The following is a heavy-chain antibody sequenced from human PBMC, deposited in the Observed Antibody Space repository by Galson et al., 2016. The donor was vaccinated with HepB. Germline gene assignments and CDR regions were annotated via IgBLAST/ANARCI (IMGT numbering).Heavy chain of an antibody. J-gene: IGHJ4*02. Sequence: SVKVSCKASGGSVSGYAVNWFRQAPGQGLQWLGDIVPIFGAANYAQDFQGRITFSADASTNTVFIELVSLRSEDTAVYYCAREAYVKDPYFQYWGQGTLVTVSS. V-gene: IGHV1-69*13. CDR2: IVPIFGAA. D-gene: IGHD3-9*01. CDR3: AREAYVKDPYFQY. CDR1: GGSVSGYA.